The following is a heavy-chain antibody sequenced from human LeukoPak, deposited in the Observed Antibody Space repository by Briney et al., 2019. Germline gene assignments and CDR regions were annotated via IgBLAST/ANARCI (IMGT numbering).Heavy chain of an antibody. Sequence: SETLSLTCTVSGGSISSYYWSWIRQPPGKGLEWIGYIYYSGSTNYNPSLKSRVTISVDTSKNQFSLKLSSVTAADTAVYYCARGGWNKFDYWGQGTLVTVSS. V-gene: IGHV4-59*01. J-gene: IGHJ4*02. CDR1: GGSISSYY. CDR3: ARGGWNKFDY. D-gene: IGHD3-22*01. CDR2: IYYSGST.